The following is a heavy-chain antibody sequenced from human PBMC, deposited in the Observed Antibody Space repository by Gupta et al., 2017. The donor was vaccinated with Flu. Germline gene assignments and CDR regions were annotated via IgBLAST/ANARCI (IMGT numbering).Heavy chain of an antibody. CDR2: IYYSGST. V-gene: IGHV4-39*01. J-gene: IGHJ6*02. D-gene: IGHD2-2*01. CDR3: ARHGPGDRGVPAARGLDV. CDR1: GGSISSSSYY. Sequence: QLQLQESGPGLVKPSETLSLTCTVSGGSISSSSYYWGWIRQPPGKGLEWIGSIYYSGSTYYNPSLKRRVTISVDTSKNQFARKLSSVTAAETAVYYCARHGPGDRGVPAARGLDVGGQGTPVTVSS.